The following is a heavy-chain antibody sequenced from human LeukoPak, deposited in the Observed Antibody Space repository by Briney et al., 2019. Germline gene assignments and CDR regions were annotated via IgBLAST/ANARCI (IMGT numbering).Heavy chain of an antibody. J-gene: IGHJ5*02. CDR1: GYTFTSYG. D-gene: IGHD3-22*01. CDR3: ARDQYYDSKGWFDP. CDR2: SSAYNGNT. V-gene: IGHV1-18*01. Sequence: ASVKVSCKASGYTFTSYGFSWVRQAPGQGLEWMGWSSAYNGNTNYAQKVQGRVTMTTDTSTSTAYMEMRSLRSDDTAVYYCARDQYYDSKGWFDPWGQGTLVTVSS.